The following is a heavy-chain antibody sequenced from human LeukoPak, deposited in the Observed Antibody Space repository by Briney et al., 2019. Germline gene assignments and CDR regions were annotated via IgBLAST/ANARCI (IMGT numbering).Heavy chain of an antibody. CDR1: GYTFTGHY. V-gene: IGHV1-2*02. J-gene: IGHJ3*02. D-gene: IGHD2-2*01. CDR2: INSNSGGT. Sequence: ASVKVSCKASGYTFTGHYIHWVRQAPGQGLEWMGWINSNSGGTNYAQKSQGRVTITRDTSVSTAYMEVSRLTSDDTAVYYCARVSTYGCSSTTCLVFDIWGQGTVVTVSS. CDR3: ARVSTYGCSSTTCLVFDI.